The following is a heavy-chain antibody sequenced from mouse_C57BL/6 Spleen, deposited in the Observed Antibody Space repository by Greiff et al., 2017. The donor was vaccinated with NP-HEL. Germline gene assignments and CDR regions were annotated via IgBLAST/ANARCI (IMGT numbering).Heavy chain of an antibody. CDR1: GFTFSDYG. D-gene: IGHD1-1*01. CDR3: ARLTTVGRWYFDY. V-gene: IGHV5-17*01. Sequence: EVKLMESGGGLVKPGGSLKLSCAASGFTFSDYGMHWVRQAPEKGLEWVAYISSGSSTIYYADTVKGRFTISRDDAKNTLFLQMTSLRSEDTAMYYCARLTTVGRWYFDYWGQGTTLTVSS. CDR2: ISSGSSTI. J-gene: IGHJ2*01.